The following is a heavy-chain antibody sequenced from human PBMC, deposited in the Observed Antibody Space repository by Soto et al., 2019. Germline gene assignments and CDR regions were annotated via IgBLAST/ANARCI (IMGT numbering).Heavy chain of an antibody. D-gene: IGHD1-26*01. Sequence: GGPLRLSCAASGFTFSSYAMSWVRQAPGKGLEWVSAISGSGGSTYYADSVKGRFTISRDNSKNTLYLQMNSLRAEDTAVYDCAKYWVGAPFHFDYWGQGTLVTVSS. J-gene: IGHJ4*02. CDR2: ISGSGGST. CDR1: GFTFSSYA. V-gene: IGHV3-23*01. CDR3: AKYWVGAPFHFDY.